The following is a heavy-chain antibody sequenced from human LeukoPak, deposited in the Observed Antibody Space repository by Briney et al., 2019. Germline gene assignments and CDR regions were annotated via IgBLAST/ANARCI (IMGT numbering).Heavy chain of an antibody. CDR2: IYYSGST. CDR1: GGSMSSYY. D-gene: IGHD6-13*01. CDR3: ARGGPGIAAAGTFDY. Sequence: PSETLSLTCTVSGGSMSSYYWSWIRQPPGKGLEWIGYIYYSGSTNYNPSLKSRVTISVDTSKNQFSLKLSSVTAADTAVYYCARGGPGIAAAGTFDYWGQGTLVTVSS. V-gene: IGHV4-59*08. J-gene: IGHJ4*02.